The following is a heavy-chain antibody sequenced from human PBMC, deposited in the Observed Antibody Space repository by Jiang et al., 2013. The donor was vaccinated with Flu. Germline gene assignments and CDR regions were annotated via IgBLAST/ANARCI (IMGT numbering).Heavy chain of an antibody. CDR3: ATGPHDYGDYPFDY. CDR2: IYHSGST. CDR1: GASISSGAYYSSGGYY. V-gene: IGHV4-31*01. D-gene: IGHD4-17*01. J-gene: IGHJ4*02. Sequence: GLVKPSQTLSLTCTVSGASISSGAYYSSGGYYWSWIRQHPGKGLEWIGYIYHSGSTYYNPSLKSLVTISVDTSKNQFSLRLSSVTAADTAVYYCATGPHDYGDYPFDYWGQGTLVTVSS.